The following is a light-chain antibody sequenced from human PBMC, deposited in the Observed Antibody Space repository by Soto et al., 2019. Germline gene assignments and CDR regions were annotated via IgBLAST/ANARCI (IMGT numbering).Light chain of an antibody. CDR3: CSYAGSNTFA. Sequence: QSVLTQPRSVSGSPGQSVTISCTGTNSDVGVYNYVSWYQQHPGKAPKLMIYDVTKRPSGVPDRFSGFKSGNTASLTISRLQADDEADYYCCSYAGSNTFAFGAGTKLTVL. CDR1: NSDVGVYNY. CDR2: DVT. V-gene: IGLV2-11*01. J-gene: IGLJ1*01.